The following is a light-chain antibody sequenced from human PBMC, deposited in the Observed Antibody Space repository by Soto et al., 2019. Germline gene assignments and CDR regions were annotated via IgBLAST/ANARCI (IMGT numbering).Light chain of an antibody. Sequence: EIVLTQSPGTLYLSPGKRATLYCRASQSVGSNYLAWYQQKAGQAPRVLIYGASSRATGIPDRFSGSGSGADFTLTISRLEPEDFAVYYCQQYTTSPFTFGPGTKLDIK. V-gene: IGKV3-20*01. CDR3: QQYTTSPFT. J-gene: IGKJ3*01. CDR2: GAS. CDR1: QSVGSNY.